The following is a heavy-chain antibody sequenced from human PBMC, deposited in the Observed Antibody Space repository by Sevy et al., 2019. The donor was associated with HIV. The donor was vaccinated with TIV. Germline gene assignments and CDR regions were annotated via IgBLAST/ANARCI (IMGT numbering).Heavy chain of an antibody. D-gene: IGHD3-10*01. J-gene: IGHJ6*02. CDR3: TTDLRITMVRGLNYYYYGMDV. Sequence: GGSLRLSCAASGFTFSNAWMSWVRQAPGKGLEWVGRIKSKTDGGTTDYAAPVKGRFTISRDDSKNTLYLQMNSLKTEDTAVYYCTTDLRITMVRGLNYYYYGMDVWGQGTTVTVSS. CDR1: GFTFSNAW. V-gene: IGHV3-15*01. CDR2: IKSKTDGGTT.